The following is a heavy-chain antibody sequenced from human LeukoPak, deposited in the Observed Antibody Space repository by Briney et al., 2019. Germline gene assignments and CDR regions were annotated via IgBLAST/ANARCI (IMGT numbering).Heavy chain of an antibody. CDR2: IYYSGST. CDR3: ARGNIVVVVAALYYFDY. J-gene: IGHJ4*02. D-gene: IGHD2-15*01. CDR1: GGSISSYY. V-gene: IGHV4-59*12. Sequence: SETLSLTCTVSGGSISSYYWSWIRQPPGKGLEWIGYIYYSGSTNYNPSLKSRVTISVDTSKNQFSLKLSSVTAADTAVYYCARGNIVVVVAALYYFDYWGQGTLVTVSS.